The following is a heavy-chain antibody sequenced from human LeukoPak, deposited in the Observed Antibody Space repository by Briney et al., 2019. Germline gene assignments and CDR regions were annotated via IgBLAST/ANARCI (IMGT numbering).Heavy chain of an antibody. CDR3: ARAARVGATLRDYFDY. CDR2: ISYDGSNK. D-gene: IGHD1-26*01. CDR1: GFTFSNYA. J-gene: IGHJ4*02. V-gene: IGHV3-30*04. Sequence: GGSLRLSCAASGFTFSNYAMHWVRQAPGKGLEWVAVISYDGSNKYYADSVKGRFTISRDNSKNTLYLQMNSLRAEDTAVYYCARAARVGATLRDYFDYWGQGTLVTVSS.